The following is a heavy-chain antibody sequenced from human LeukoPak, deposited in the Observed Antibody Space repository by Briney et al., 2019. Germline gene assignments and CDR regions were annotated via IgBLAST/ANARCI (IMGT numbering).Heavy chain of an antibody. CDR3: ARDPYVWGSYPQNWFDP. D-gene: IGHD3-16*02. CDR2: ISAYNGNT. CDR1: GYTFTSYG. J-gene: IGHJ5*02. V-gene: IGHV1-18*01. Sequence: ASVKVSCKASGYTFTSYGISWVRQAPGQGLEWMGWISAYNGNTNYAQKLQGRVTMTTDTSTSTAYMELRSLRPDDTAVYYCARDPYVWGSYPQNWFDPWGQGTLVTVSS.